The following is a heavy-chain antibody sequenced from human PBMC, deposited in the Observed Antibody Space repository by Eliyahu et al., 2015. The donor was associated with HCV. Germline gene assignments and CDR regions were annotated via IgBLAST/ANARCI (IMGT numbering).Heavy chain of an antibody. Sequence: QVQLVQSGAEVKKPGASVKVSCKASGYAFTGYYMHWVRQAPGQGLEWMGWINPNSGGTNYAQKFQGRVTMTRDTSISTAYMELSRLRSDDTAVYYCARHYYGSGTNWEVDYWGQGTLVTVSS. J-gene: IGHJ4*02. CDR1: GYAFTGYY. CDR2: INPNSGGT. CDR3: ARHYYGSGTNWEVDY. D-gene: IGHD3-10*01. V-gene: IGHV1-2*02.